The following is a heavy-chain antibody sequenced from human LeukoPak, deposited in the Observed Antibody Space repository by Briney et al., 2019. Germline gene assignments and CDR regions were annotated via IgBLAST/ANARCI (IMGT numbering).Heavy chain of an antibody. CDR1: GYTFTCYY. J-gene: IGHJ5*02. CDR3: AREVGATTWFDP. D-gene: IGHD1-26*01. CDR2: INPNSGGT. V-gene: IGHV1-2*02. Sequence: ASVKVSCKASGYTFTCYYMHWVRQAPGQGLEWMGWINPNSGGTNYAQKFQGRVTMTRDTSISTAYMELSRLRSDDTAMYYCAREVGATTWFDPWGQGTLVTVSS.